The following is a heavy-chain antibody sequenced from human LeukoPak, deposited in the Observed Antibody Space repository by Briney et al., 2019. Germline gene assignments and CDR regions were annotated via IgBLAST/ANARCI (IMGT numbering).Heavy chain of an antibody. V-gene: IGHV3-30*03. CDR2: VSADGRTQ. CDR3: ARDIVVVPAAPDY. CDR1: GFTFRTYS. J-gene: IGHJ4*02. Sequence: GGSLRLSCAASGFTFRTYSIHWVRQAPGKGLEWVTVVSADGRTQLYSDSVKGRFTISRDNSKNTLYLQMNSLRAEDTAVYYCARDIVVVPAAPDYWGQGTLVTVSS. D-gene: IGHD2-2*01.